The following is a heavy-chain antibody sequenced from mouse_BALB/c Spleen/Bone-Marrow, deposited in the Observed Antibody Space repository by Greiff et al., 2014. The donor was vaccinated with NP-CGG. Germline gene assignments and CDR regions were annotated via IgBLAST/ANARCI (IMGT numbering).Heavy chain of an antibody. V-gene: IGHV1S81*02. D-gene: IGHD4-1*01. Sequence: VQVVESGAELVKPGASVKLSCKASGYTFTSYYMYWVKQRPGQGLEWIGEINPSNGGTNFNEKLKSRATLTVDKSSSTAYMQLSSLTSEDSAVYYCTRGRTWDFDYWGQGTTLTVSS. CDR2: INPSNGGT. J-gene: IGHJ2*01. CDR3: TRGRTWDFDY. CDR1: GYTFTSYY.